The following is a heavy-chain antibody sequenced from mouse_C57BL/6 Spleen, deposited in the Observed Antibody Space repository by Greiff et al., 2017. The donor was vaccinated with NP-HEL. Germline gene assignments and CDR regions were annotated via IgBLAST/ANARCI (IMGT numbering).Heavy chain of an antibody. D-gene: IGHD1-1*01. CDR2: IWWDDDK. CDR1: GFSLSTFGMG. Sequence: QVQLKESGPGILQPSQTLSLTCSFSGFSLSTFGMGVGWIRQPSGKGLEWLAHIWWDDDKYYNPALKSRLTISKDTSKNQVFLKIANVDTADTATYYCARMKRDELRLNFDYWGQGTTLTVSS. J-gene: IGHJ2*01. CDR3: ARMKRDELRLNFDY. V-gene: IGHV8-8*01.